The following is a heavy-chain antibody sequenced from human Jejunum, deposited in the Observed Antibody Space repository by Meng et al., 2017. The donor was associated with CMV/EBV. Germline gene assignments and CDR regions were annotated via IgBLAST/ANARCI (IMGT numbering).Heavy chain of an antibody. D-gene: IGHD6-13*01. V-gene: IGHV3-15*01. CDR1: GLSFNDAH. CDR3: TTGYSSWYFG. Sequence: AAFGLSFNDAHRGRVGQAPGKGRESVSSVKTRAEGGTTEYGALLRDRFIISRDDSKTTMYLQMNSLKTEDTAIYYCTTGYSSWYFGWGQGTLVTVSS. J-gene: IGHJ4*02. CDR2: VKTRAEGGTT.